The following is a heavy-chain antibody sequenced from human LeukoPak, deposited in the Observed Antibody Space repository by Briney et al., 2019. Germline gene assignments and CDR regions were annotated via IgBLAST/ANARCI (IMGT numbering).Heavy chain of an antibody. V-gene: IGHV4-4*07. CDR3: ARHYGSGSYYKY. CDR1: GGSISYFY. Sequence: PSETLSLTCTVSGGSISYFYWSWIRQPAGKGLEWIGRIYTSGGTNYNPSLKSRVTMSVDTSKKQFSLKLSSVTAADTAVYYCARHYGSGSYYKYWGQGTRVTVSS. D-gene: IGHD3-10*01. J-gene: IGHJ4*02. CDR2: IYTSGGT.